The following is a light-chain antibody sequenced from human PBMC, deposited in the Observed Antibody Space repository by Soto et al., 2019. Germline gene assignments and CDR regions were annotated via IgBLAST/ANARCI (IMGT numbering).Light chain of an antibody. CDR3: SSYTNTYTLRVV. CDR2: YDD. V-gene: IGLV1-36*01. Sequence: QSVLTQPPSVSGAPRQRVTISCSGSNSNIGNNAVNWYQQLPGKAPKLLIYYDDLLPSGVSDRFSGSKSGTSASLAISGLQAEDEADYYCSSYTNTYTLRVVFGGGTKLTVL. CDR1: NSNIGNNA. J-gene: IGLJ2*01.